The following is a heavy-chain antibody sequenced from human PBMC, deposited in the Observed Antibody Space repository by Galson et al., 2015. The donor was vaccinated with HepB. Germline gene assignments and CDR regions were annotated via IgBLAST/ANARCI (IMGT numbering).Heavy chain of an antibody. Sequence: ETLSLTCAVYGGSFSGYYWSWIRQPPGKGLEWIGEVNHSGSTNYNPSLKSRVTISVDTSKNQFSLKLSSVTAADTAVYYCAILTTVGGYFDLWGRGTLVTVSS. CDR3: AILTTVGGYFDL. D-gene: IGHD4-23*01. J-gene: IGHJ2*01. CDR1: GGSFSGYY. CDR2: VNHSGST. V-gene: IGHV4-34*01.